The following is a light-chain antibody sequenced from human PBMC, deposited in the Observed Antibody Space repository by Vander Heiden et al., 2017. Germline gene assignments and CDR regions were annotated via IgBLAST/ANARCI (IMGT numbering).Light chain of an antibody. CDR3: QQDGSSPRT. J-gene: IGKJ1*01. V-gene: IGKV3-20*01. CDR2: GAS. CDR1: QSVSSSY. Sequence: IVLPQPPGPLSLSPGERATLSCRASQSVSSSYLAWYQQKPGQAPRLLIDGASSRATGIPDRFSGSGSGTDFTLTISRLEPEDFAVYYCQQDGSSPRTFGQGTKVEIK.